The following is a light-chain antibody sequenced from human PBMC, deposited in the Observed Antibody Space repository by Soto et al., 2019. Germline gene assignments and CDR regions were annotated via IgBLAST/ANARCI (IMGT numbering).Light chain of an antibody. J-gene: IGLJ1*01. Sequence: QSALTQPRSVSGSPGQSVTITCTGISTEVGGYKYVSWYRQYLGKAPKLIFHDISQTPSVVADRVSGSKSGSTASLTISGLRAEHEADYHCCSHACNYIYVYGSGTTVTVL. CDR2: DIS. CDR3: CSHACNYIYV. V-gene: IGLV2-11*01. CDR1: STEVGGYKY.